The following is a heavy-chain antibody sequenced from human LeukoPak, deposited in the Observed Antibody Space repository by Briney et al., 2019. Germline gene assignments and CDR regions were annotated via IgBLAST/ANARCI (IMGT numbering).Heavy chain of an antibody. Sequence: PGRSLRLSCAASGFTFDDYAMHWVRQAPGKGLEWVSGISWNSGSIGYADSVKGRFTISRDNAKNSLYLQMNSQRAEDTALYYCAKDIFTMVRGVVDYWGQGTLVTVSS. V-gene: IGHV3-9*01. D-gene: IGHD3-10*01. CDR1: GFTFDDYA. CDR3: AKDIFTMVRGVVDY. J-gene: IGHJ4*02. CDR2: ISWNSGSI.